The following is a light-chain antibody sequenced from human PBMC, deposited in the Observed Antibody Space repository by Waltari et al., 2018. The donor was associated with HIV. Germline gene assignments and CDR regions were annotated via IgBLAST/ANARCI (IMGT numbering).Light chain of an antibody. Sequence: QSVLTQPPSVYGAPGQRVTISCTGSRSNIGAGYGVHWYRHLPGTAPQLLFYGPTNRPSGVPGRFSGSKSGTSASLAITGLQAEDEAEYFCQSYDNSLGGFYVFGTVTMLTV. CDR3: QSYDNSLGGFYV. J-gene: IGLJ1*01. V-gene: IGLV1-40*01. CDR2: GPT. CDR1: RSNIGAGYG.